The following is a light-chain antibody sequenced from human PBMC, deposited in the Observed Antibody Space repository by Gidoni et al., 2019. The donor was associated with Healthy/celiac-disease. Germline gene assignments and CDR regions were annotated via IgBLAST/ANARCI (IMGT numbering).Light chain of an antibody. CDR3: QQSYSTPPLT. CDR2: AGS. Sequence: DIQMTQSPSSLSASVGDRVTITCRASQSISSYFNWYQQKPGNEPKLLIYAGSSLQSGGPSRFSGSGSGTDVTLTISSLQPEDFATYYCQQSYSTPPLTFXGXTKVEIK. V-gene: IGKV1-39*01. J-gene: IGKJ4*01. CDR1: QSISSY.